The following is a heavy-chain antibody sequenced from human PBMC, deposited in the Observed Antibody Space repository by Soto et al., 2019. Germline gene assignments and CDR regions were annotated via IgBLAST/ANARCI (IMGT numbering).Heavy chain of an antibody. J-gene: IGHJ3*01. CDR1: GFTFSDQY. CDR2: SSNKADGYTT. Sequence: GGPLRLSCVASGFTFSDQYIDRVRQAQGRGLEWVGRSSNKADGYTTEYAAPVKGRFTIYRDESQNSLYLQMTSLKTEDTAVYSCTRGQSGVSSYAFDVWGEGTMVTVSS. V-gene: IGHV3-72*01. D-gene: IGHD6-13*01. CDR3: TRGQSGVSSYAFDV.